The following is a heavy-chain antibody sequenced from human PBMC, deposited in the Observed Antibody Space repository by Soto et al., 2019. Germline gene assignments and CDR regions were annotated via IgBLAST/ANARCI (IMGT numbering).Heavy chain of an antibody. D-gene: IGHD6-19*01. CDR2: ISSSSSYI. CDR1: GFTFSSYS. CDR3: ARDTVAGNYYDYGMAV. Sequence: EVQLVESGGGLVKPGGSLRLSCAASGFTFSSYSMNWVRQAPGKGLEWVSSISSSSSYIYYADSVKGRFTISRDNAKNSLYLQMNSLRAEDTAVYYCARDTVAGNYYDYGMAVWGQGTTVTVSS. J-gene: IGHJ6*02. V-gene: IGHV3-21*01.